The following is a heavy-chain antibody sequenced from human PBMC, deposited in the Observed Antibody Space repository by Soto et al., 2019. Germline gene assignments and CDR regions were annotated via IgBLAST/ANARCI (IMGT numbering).Heavy chain of an antibody. CDR2: IIPFFGAA. D-gene: IGHD4-17*01. Sequence: SVKVSCKASGGTFSTFGISWVRQAPGQGLEWMGGIIPFFGAARYSQKFEDRITITADESTNTVYMDLRSLTSEDTAIYYCAKSAPMDAGDKYYYDFWGQGALVTVSS. CDR3: AKSAPMDAGDKYYYDF. V-gene: IGHV1-69*13. CDR1: GGTFSTFG. J-gene: IGHJ4*02.